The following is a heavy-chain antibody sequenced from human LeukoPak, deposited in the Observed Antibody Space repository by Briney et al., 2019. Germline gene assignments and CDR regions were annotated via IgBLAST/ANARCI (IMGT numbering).Heavy chain of an antibody. CDR2: IIPIFGTA. CDR3: ARDLEQNYYGSGSYI. CDR1: GGTFSSYA. V-gene: IGHV1-69*05. J-gene: IGHJ3*02. D-gene: IGHD3-10*01. Sequence: ASVKVSCKASGGTFSSYAISWVRQAPGQGLEWMGRIIPIFGTANYAQKFQGRVTITTDESTSTAYMELSSLRSEDTAVYYCARDLEQNYYGSGSYIWGQGTMVTVSS.